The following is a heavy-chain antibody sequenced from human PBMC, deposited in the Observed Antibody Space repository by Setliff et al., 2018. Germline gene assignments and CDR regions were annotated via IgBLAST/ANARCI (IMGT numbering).Heavy chain of an antibody. CDR2: IIPIFGTA. Sequence: VKVSCKASGGAFSSYAISWVRQAPGQGLEWMGRIIPIFGTANYAQKFQGRVTITADKSTSTAYMELRSLRSDDTAVYYCARVRLGLPMVDYWGQGTLVTVSS. V-gene: IGHV1-69*06. J-gene: IGHJ4*02. CDR1: GGAFSSYA. D-gene: IGHD5-18*01. CDR3: ARVRLGLPMVDY.